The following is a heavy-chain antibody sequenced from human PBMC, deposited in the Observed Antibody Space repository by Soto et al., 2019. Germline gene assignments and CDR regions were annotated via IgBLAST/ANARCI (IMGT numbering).Heavy chain of an antibody. CDR1: GYTFTSYG. CDR3: ARDEGYCSSTSCPYYFDY. Sequence: GASVKVSCKASGYTFTSYGISWVRQAPGQGLEWMGWISANNGNTNYAQKLQGRVTMTTDTSTSTAYMELRSLRSDDTAVYYCARDEGYCSSTSCPYYFDYWGQGTLVTVSS. V-gene: IGHV1-18*01. J-gene: IGHJ4*02. D-gene: IGHD2-2*01. CDR2: ISANNGNT.